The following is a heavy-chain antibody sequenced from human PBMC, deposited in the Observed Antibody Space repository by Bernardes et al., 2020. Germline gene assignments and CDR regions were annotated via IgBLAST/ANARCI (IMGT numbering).Heavy chain of an antibody. J-gene: IGHJ4*02. Sequence: SETLSLTCTVSGGSISSGDYYWSWIRQPPGKGLEWIGYIYYSGSTYYNPSLKSRVTISVDTSKNQFSLKLSSVTAADTAVYYCVRRGYGDIPDDYWGQGTLVTVSS. V-gene: IGHV4-30-4*01. CDR3: VRRGYGDIPDDY. CDR1: GGSISSGDYY. CDR2: IYYSGST. D-gene: IGHD4-17*01.